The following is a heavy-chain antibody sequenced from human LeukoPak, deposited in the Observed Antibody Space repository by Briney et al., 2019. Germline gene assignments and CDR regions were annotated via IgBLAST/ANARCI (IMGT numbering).Heavy chain of an antibody. CDR1: GGSISSYY. J-gene: IGHJ5*02. V-gene: IGHV4-59*01. Sequence: KPSETLSLTCTVSGGSISSYYWSWIRQPPGKGLEWIGYIYYSGSTNYNSSLKSRVTISVDTSKNQFSLKLSSVTAADTAVYYCARDGLYCSGGSCYSWFDPWGQGTLVTVSS. CDR2: IYYSGST. CDR3: ARDGLYCSGGSCYSWFDP. D-gene: IGHD2-15*01.